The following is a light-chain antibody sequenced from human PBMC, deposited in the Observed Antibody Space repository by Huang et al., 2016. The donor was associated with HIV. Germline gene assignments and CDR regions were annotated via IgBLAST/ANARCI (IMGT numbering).Light chain of an antibody. CDR1: QSVRSS. CDR3: QQRNNWT. CDR2: DAS. J-gene: IGKJ1*01. Sequence: EIVLTQSPATLSLSPGERATLFCRASQSVRSSLAWYQHKPGQPPRLLIYDASITATGIPARFRGSGSGTDFTLTIGRLEPEDSAVYYCQQRNNWTFGQGTKVEIK. V-gene: IGKV3-11*01.